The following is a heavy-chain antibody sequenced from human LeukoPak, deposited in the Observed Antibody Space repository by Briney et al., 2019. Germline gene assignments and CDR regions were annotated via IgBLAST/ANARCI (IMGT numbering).Heavy chain of an antibody. J-gene: IGHJ3*02. V-gene: IGHV4-59*01. Sequence: PSETLSLTCTVSGGSISSYYWSWIRQPPGKGLEWIGYIYYSGSTNYYPSLKSRVTISVDTSKNQFSLKLSSVTAADTAVYYCARDLVIGGAFDIWGQGTMVTVSS. CDR3: ARDLVIGGAFDI. CDR1: GGSISSYY. CDR2: IYYSGST. D-gene: IGHD3-22*01.